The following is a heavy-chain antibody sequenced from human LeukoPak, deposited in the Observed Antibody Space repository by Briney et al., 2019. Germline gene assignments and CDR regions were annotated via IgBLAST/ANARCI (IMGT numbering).Heavy chain of an antibody. CDR3: ARDSPPYYDILTGYSYYFDY. J-gene: IGHJ4*02. Sequence: SVKVSCKASGGTFSSYAISWVRQAPGQGLEWMGRIIPIPGIANYAQKFQGRVTITADKSTSTAYMELSSLRSEDTAVYYCARDSPPYYDILTGYSYYFDYWGQGTLVTVSS. D-gene: IGHD3-9*01. CDR2: IIPIPGIA. V-gene: IGHV1-69*04. CDR1: GGTFSSYA.